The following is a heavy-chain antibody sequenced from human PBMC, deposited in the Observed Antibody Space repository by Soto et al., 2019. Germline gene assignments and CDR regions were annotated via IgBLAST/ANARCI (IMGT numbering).Heavy chain of an antibody. V-gene: IGHV4-59*08. J-gene: IGHJ6*03. Sequence: SETLSLTCTVSGGSFSSYYWSWIRQSPGKGLEWIGYIYYSGSTDYNPSLRGRLAISIDTSKNQFSLRLNSMTAADTAVYYCAGRDCSGTNCYYLDYYYMDVWGRGTTVTVSS. CDR2: IYYSGST. CDR1: GGSFSSYY. CDR3: AGRDCSGTNCYYLDYYYMDV. D-gene: IGHD2-2*01.